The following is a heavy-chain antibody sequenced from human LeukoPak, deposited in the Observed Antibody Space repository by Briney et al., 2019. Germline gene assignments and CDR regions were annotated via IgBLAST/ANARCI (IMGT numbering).Heavy chain of an antibody. CDR3: AGSGSYYYYYYMDV. CDR2: IYTSGST. Sequence: GSLRLSCVVSEFIFSDYWMSWVRQAPGKGLEWIGYIYTSGSTNYNPSLKSRVTISVDTSKNQFSLKLSSVTAADTAVYYCAGSGSYYYYYYMDVWGKGTTVTVSS. V-gene: IGHV4-4*09. D-gene: IGHD1-26*01. J-gene: IGHJ6*03. CDR1: EFIFSDY.